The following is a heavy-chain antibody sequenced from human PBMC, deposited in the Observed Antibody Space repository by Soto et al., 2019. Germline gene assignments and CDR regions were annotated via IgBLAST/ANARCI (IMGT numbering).Heavy chain of an antibody. Sequence: EASVKVSCKASGDTFTSLDVNWVRQASGQGLEWMGWMNPKSDTGFAQKFQGRVTLTRDTSTSTVYMELSSLTFEDTAVYYCARYQEAEGFISWGQGTPVTVSS. CDR3: ARYQEAEGFIS. CDR1: GDTFTSLD. V-gene: IGHV1-8*01. CDR2: MNPKSDT. J-gene: IGHJ5*02. D-gene: IGHD6-13*01.